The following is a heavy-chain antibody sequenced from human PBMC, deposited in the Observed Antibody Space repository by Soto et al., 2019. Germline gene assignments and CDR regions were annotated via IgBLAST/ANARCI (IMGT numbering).Heavy chain of an antibody. D-gene: IGHD6-19*01. V-gene: IGHV1-18*01. J-gene: IGHJ4*02. Sequence: AXVKVSCKASGYTFTSYGISWVRQAPGQGLEWMGWVNAYNGNTNYAQKFQGRVTMTTDTSTSTAYMELRSLRSDDTAVYYCAREAVSGRTGFDYWGQGTLVTVS. CDR3: AREAVSGRTGFDY. CDR2: VNAYNGNT. CDR1: GYTFTSYG.